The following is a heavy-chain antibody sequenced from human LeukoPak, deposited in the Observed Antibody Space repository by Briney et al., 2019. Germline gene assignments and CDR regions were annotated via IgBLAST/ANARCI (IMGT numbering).Heavy chain of an antibody. V-gene: IGHV3-23*01. D-gene: IGHD3-10*01. CDR2: ISGSGGST. CDR3: ARSIYASGSFYTFDI. J-gene: IGHJ3*02. CDR1: GFTFSSYA. Sequence: PGGSLRLSCAASGFTFSSYAMSRVRQAPGKAPEWVSGISGSGGSTYSADSVKGRFTISRDNSKNTLYLQMNTLRAEDTAVYYCARSIYASGSFYTFDIWGQGTMVTVSS.